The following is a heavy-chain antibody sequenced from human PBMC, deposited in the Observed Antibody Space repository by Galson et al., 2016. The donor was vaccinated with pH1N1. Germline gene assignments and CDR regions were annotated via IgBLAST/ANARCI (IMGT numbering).Heavy chain of an antibody. CDR1: GFTFRNYG. Sequence: SLRLSCAASGFTFRNYGMHWVRQAPGKGLDWVAFIRYDGNKKYYADSVKGRFNISRDNSKNTLYLQMNSLRVEDTAVYYCAKARATGIVNTGDFDYWGQGTLVTVSS. D-gene: IGHD1-14*01. CDR2: IRYDGNKK. J-gene: IGHJ4*02. V-gene: IGHV3-30*02. CDR3: AKARATGIVNTGDFDY.